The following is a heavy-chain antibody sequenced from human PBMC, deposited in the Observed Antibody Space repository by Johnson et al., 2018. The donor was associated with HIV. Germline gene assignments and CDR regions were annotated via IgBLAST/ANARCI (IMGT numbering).Heavy chain of an antibody. D-gene: IGHD1-26*01. CDR3: AKGGGNYKGNAFEI. Sequence: VQLVESGGGLVQPGRSLRLSCAASGFTFDDYAMHWVRQAPGKGLEWVSGISWNGGNTRYADSVKGRFTISRDNAKNSLYVQMNSLRAEDTAVYYCAKGGGNYKGNAFEIWGQGIMVTVSS. CDR1: GFTFDDYA. J-gene: IGHJ3*02. CDR2: ISWNGGNT. V-gene: IGHV3-9*01.